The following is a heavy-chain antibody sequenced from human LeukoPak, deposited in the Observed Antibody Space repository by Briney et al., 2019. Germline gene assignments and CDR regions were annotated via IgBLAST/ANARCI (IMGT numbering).Heavy chain of an antibody. V-gene: IGHV3-43*02. D-gene: IGHD6-13*01. Sequence: GGSLRLSCAASGFTFDDYAMHWVRQAPGKGLEWVSLMCGDGGSTYYADSVKGRFTISRDNSKNSLYLQMNSPRTADTALYYCAKDIAAAGLNGMDVWGQGTTVTVSS. CDR2: MCGDGGST. CDR1: GFTFDDYA. J-gene: IGHJ6*02. CDR3: AKDIAAAGLNGMDV.